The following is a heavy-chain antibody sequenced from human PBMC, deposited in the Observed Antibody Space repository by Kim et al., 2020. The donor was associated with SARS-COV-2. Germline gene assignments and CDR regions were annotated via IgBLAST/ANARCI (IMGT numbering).Heavy chain of an antibody. J-gene: IGHJ4*02. CDR1: GFTFSSYG. CDR3: ARSYDSSGLNPLY. D-gene: IGHD3-22*01. CDR2: IWYDGSNK. Sequence: GGSLRLSCAASGFTFSSYGMHWVRQAPGKGLEWVAVIWYDGSNKYYADSVKGRFTISRDNSKNTLYLQMNSLRAEDTAVYYCARSYDSSGLNPLYWGQGTLVTVSS. V-gene: IGHV3-33*01.